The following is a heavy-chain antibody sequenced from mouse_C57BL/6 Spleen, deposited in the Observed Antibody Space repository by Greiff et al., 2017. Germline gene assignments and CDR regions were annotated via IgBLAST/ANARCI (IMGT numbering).Heavy chain of an antibody. D-gene: IGHD2-3*01. CDR3: GRFVYDGYYYFDY. V-gene: IGHV1-4*01. CDR2: INPSSGYT. Sequence: QVQLQQSGAELARPGASVKMSCKASGYTFTSYTMHWVKQRPGQGLEWIGYINPSSGYTKYNQKFKDKATLTADKSSSTAYLQRSSLTSEDSAVYYCGRFVYDGYYYFDYWGQGTTLTVSS. CDR1: GYTFTSYT. J-gene: IGHJ2*01.